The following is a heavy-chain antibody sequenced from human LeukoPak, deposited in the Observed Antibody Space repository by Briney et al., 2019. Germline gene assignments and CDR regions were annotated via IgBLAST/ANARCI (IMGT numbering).Heavy chain of an antibody. D-gene: IGHD2-15*01. CDR2: ISYDGSNK. CDR3: ARDRGDIVVVVAATRNYGMDV. J-gene: IGHJ6*02. Sequence: PGGSLRLSCAASGFTFSSYGMHWVRQAPGKGLEWVAVISYDGSNKYYADSVKGRFTISRDNSKNTLYLQMNSLRAEDTAVYYCARDRGDIVVVVAATRNYGMDVWGQGTTVTVSS. CDR1: GFTFSSYG. V-gene: IGHV3-30*03.